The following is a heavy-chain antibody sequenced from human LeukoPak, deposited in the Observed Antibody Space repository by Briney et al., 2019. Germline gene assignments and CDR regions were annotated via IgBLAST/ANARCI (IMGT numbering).Heavy chain of an antibody. J-gene: IGHJ5*02. CDR1: GFTVSSNY. V-gene: IGHV3-66*02. D-gene: IGHD3-16*01. CDR2: IYSGGST. CDR3: ARETAEPIALGDP. Sequence: GGSLRLSCAASGFTVSSNYMSWVRQAPGKGLEWVSVIYSGGSTYYADSVKGRFTISRDNSKNTLYFQMNSLRGEDTAVYYCARETAEPIALGDPWGQGTLVTVSS.